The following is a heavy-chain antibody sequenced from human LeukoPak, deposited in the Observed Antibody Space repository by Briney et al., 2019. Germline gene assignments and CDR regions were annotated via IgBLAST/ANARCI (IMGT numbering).Heavy chain of an antibody. J-gene: IGHJ4*02. CDR1: GFTFSSYA. CDR3: AKIITAAGIAY. Sequence: PGGSLRLSCAASGFTFSSYAMSWVRQAPGKGLEWVSSISGSGGGTYYADSVKGRSTISRDNSKNTLYLQMNSLRADDTAIYYCAKIITAAGIAYWGQGTLVTVSS. D-gene: IGHD6-13*01. V-gene: IGHV3-23*01. CDR2: ISGSGGGT.